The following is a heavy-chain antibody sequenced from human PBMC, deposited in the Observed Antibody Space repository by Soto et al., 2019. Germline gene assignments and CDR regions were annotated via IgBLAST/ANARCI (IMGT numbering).Heavy chain of an antibody. CDR2: IKQDGSDK. D-gene: IGHD6-13*01. V-gene: IGHV3-7*01. CDR1: GFTFSSFW. Sequence: TGGSLRLSCAASGFTFSSFWMSWVRQAPGKGLEWVANIKQDGSDKYHVDSVKGRFTISRDNAKNSLYLQINSLRAEDTAVYYCAREAAAAGYYFSMDVWGQGTTVTSP. J-gene: IGHJ6*02. CDR3: AREAAAAGYYFSMDV.